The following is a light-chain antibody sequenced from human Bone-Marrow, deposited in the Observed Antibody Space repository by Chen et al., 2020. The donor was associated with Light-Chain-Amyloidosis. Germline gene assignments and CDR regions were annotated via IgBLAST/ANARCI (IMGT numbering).Light chain of an antibody. CDR3: SSYTITNTLV. Sequence: QSALTQPASVSGSPGQSITISCTGTSSDVGGDNHVSWYQQHPDKAPQLMIYEVTNRPSWVPDRFSGSKSDNTASLTISGLQTADEADYFCSSYTITNTLVFGSGTRVTVL. CDR1: SSDVGGDNH. CDR2: EVT. V-gene: IGLV2-14*01. J-gene: IGLJ1*01.